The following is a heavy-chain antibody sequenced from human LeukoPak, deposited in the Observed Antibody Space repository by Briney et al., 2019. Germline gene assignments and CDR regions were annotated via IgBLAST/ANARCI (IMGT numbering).Heavy chain of an antibody. CDR2: IYSGGST. V-gene: IGHV3-53*01. Sequence: GGSLRLSCAASGFTFSSNYMKWLRQAPGKGLEWVSIIYSGGSTYYADSVKGRFTISRDNSKNTLYLQMNSLRAEDTAVYYCARVGDGYNHGGDYWGQGTLVTVSS. D-gene: IGHD5-24*01. CDR1: GFTFSSNY. CDR3: ARVGDGYNHGGDY. J-gene: IGHJ4*02.